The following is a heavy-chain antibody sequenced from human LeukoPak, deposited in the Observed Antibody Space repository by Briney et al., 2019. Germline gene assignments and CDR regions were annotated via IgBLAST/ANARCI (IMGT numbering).Heavy chain of an antibody. CDR3: ARGPIYGSGSYYKGPFDP. D-gene: IGHD3-10*01. J-gene: IGHJ5*02. Sequence: SETLSLTCTVSGGSISSYYWSWIRQLPGKGLEWIGYIYYSGSTNYNPSLKSRVTISVDTSKNQFSLKLSSVTAANTAVYYCARGPIYGSGSYYKGPFDPWGQGTLVTVSS. CDR1: GGSISSYY. V-gene: IGHV4-59*01. CDR2: IYYSGST.